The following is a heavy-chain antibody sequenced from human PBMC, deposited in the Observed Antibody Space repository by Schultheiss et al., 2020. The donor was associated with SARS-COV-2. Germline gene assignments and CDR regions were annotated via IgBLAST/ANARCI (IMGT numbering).Heavy chain of an antibody. J-gene: IGHJ6*02. CDR2: IYYSGST. D-gene: IGHD3-3*01. Sequence: SETLSLTCTVSGGSISSSSYYWGWIRQPPGKGLEWIGSIYYSGSTYYNPSLKSRVTISVDTSKNQFSLKLSSVTAADTAVYYCASMYYDFWSGYYPQGSYYGMDVWGQGTTVTVSS. CDR3: ASMYYDFWSGYYPQGSYYGMDV. CDR1: GGSISSSSYY. V-gene: IGHV4-39*01.